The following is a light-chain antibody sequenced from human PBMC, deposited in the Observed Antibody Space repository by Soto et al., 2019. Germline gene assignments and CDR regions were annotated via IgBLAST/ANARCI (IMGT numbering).Light chain of an antibody. Sequence: QSVLTQPASVSGSPGQSITISCTGTPSDVGGYNYVSWYQHHPGKAPKLMIYDVSNRPSGVSNRFSGSKSGNTASLTISGLQAEDEADYYCSSYTSTNTVVFGGGTKLTVL. CDR3: SSYTSTNTVV. CDR1: PSDVGGYNY. V-gene: IGLV2-14*03. CDR2: DVS. J-gene: IGLJ3*02.